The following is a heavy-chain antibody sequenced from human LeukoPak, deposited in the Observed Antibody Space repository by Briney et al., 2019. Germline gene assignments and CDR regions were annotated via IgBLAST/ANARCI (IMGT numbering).Heavy chain of an antibody. J-gene: IGHJ4*02. CDR1: GYTFTSYS. D-gene: IGHD6-19*01. Sequence: ASVKVSCKASGYTFTSYSISWVRQAPGQGLEWMGWISAYNGNTNYAQKLQGRVTMTTDTSTSTAYMELRSLRSDDTAVYYCARGCDSSGCPAFDYWGQGTLVTVSS. CDR2: ISAYNGNT. V-gene: IGHV1-18*01. CDR3: ARGCDSSGCPAFDY.